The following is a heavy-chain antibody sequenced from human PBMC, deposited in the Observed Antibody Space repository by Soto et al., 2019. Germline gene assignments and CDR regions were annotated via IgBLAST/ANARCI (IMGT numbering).Heavy chain of an antibody. J-gene: IGHJ6*02. V-gene: IGHV3-13*01. CDR1: GFTLSSYD. Sequence: EVQLVESGGGLVQPGGSLRLSCAASGFTLSSYDIHWVRQATGEGLAWVSGIGSGGDTHYADSVKGRLIISREDRKNSLYLQLNELRVGGTAGYDCTRKTPPAGMEVWGQGATVTVSS. D-gene: IGHD6-19*01. CDR2: IGSGGDT. CDR3: TRKTPPAGMEV.